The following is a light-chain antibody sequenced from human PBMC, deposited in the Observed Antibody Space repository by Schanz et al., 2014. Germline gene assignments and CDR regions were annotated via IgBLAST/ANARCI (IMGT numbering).Light chain of an antibody. CDR2: GAS. CDR3: QQYDNWWT. Sequence: EIVLTQSPGTLSLSPGERATLSCRASQSVSSSYLAWYQQKPGQAPRLLIYGASSRATGIPDRFSGSGSGTDFTLTISSLQSEDFVVYYCQQYDNWWTFGPGTKVEIK. V-gene: IGKV3-20*01. CDR1: QSVSSSY. J-gene: IGKJ1*01.